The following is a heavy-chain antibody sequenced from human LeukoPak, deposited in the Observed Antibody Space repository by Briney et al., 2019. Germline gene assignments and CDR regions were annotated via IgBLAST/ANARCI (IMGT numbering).Heavy chain of an antibody. CDR3: AREVLAVAGNAFDI. V-gene: IGHV3-21*04. D-gene: IGHD6-19*01. CDR1: GFTFSSYS. J-gene: IGHJ3*02. CDR2: ISSSSSYI. Sequence: TGGSLRLSCAASGFTFSSYSMNWVRQAPGKGLEWVSSISSSSSYIYYADSVKGRFTISRDNAKNSLYLQMNSLRAEDTALYYCAREVLAVAGNAFDIWGQGTMVTVSS.